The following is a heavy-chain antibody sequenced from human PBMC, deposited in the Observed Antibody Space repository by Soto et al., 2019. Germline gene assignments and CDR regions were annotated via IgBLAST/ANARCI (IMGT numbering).Heavy chain of an antibody. CDR2: IYYSGST. D-gene: IGHD3-10*01. V-gene: IGHV4-59*08. CDR3: ARRYGLSAFDI. J-gene: IGHJ3*02. Sequence: PSETLSLTCTVSGGSISSYYWSWIRQPPGKGLEWIGDIYYSGSTNYNPSLKSRVTISVDTSKNQFSLKLSSVTAADTAVYFCARRYGLSAFDIWGQGTMVPVSS. CDR1: GGSISSYY.